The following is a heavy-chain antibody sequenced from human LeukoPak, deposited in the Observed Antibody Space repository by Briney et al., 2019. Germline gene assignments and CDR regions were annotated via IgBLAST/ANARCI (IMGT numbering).Heavy chain of an antibody. J-gene: IGHJ4*02. V-gene: IGHV3-30-3*01. Sequence: GKSLRLSCTVSGFTFSSYAIHWVRQAPGKGLEWVAVISYDGNNKYYADSVRGRFTISRDNSKDTLYLQMNSLRAEDTAVYYCAKDYSYGNPYYWGQGTLVTVSS. D-gene: IGHD5-18*01. CDR3: AKDYSYGNPYY. CDR2: ISYDGNNK. CDR1: GFTFSSYA.